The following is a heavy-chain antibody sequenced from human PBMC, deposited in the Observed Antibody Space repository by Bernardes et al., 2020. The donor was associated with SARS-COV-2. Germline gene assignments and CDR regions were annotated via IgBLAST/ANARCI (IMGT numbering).Heavy chain of an antibody. V-gene: IGHV3-53*05. CDR2: IFDGGDT. Sequence: GGHLTGSHVVTRPPSRPHFNYLGRPAPRKGRGWVAVIFDGGDTNYADSVQGRFTISRDSSRDTLYLQMNSLRAEDTAVYFCARDQVATGTGYYYYALDVWGQGTTVTVSS. CDR1: RPPSRPHF. D-gene: IGHD6-13*01. J-gene: IGHJ6*02. CDR3: ARDQVATGTGYYYYALDV.